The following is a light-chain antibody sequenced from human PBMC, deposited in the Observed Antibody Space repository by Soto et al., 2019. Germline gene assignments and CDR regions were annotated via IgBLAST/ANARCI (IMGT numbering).Light chain of an antibody. CDR2: GAS. V-gene: IGKV3-20*01. CDR3: QQYGSSPRT. CDR1: QSVSSSY. J-gene: IGKJ1*01. Sequence: IVLTQSPGTLALSPGERATLSCRASQSVSSSYLAWYQQKPDQAPRLLIYGASSRATGIPDRFSGSGSGTDFTLTISRLEPEDFAVYYCQQYGSSPRTFGQGTKV.